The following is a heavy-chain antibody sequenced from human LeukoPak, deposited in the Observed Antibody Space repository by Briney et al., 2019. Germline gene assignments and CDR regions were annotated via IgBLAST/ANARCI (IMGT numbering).Heavy chain of an antibody. CDR1: GGTFSSYA. V-gene: IGHV1-69*06. Sequence: ASVNVSCKASGGTFSSYAISWVRQAPGQGLEWMGGIIPIFGAANYAQTFQGRVTLTADKSTSTAYMELSSLRSEDTAVYHCARAPRYDSGLRAFDYWGQGTLVTVSS. CDR3: ARAPRYDSGLRAFDY. CDR2: IIPIFGAA. J-gene: IGHJ4*02. D-gene: IGHD1-1*01.